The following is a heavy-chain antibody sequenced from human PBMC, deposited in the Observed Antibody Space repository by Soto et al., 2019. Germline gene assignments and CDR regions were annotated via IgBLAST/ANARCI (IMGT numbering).Heavy chain of an antibody. D-gene: IGHD6-13*01. J-gene: IGHJ3*02. Sequence: ASVKVSCKASGGTFSSYAISWVRQAPGQGLEWMGGIIPIFGTANYAQKFQGRVTITADESTSTAYMELSSLRSEDTAVYYCARGDGYEYAFDIWGQGTMVTVSS. V-gene: IGHV1-69*13. CDR1: GGTFSSYA. CDR3: ARGDGYEYAFDI. CDR2: IIPIFGTA.